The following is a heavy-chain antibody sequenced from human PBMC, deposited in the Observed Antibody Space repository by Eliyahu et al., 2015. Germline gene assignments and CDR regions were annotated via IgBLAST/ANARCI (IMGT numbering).Heavy chain of an antibody. J-gene: IGHJ4*02. CDR1: GYSIRSGYY. D-gene: IGHD4-17*01. Sequence: QVQLQESGPGLVKPSETLSLSCTVSGYSIRSGYYWGWIRQPPGKGLEWIGSIYHSGSTYYNPSLKSRVTISVDTSKNQFSLKLRSVTAADTAVYYCATSRGDYTYYFDYWGQGTLVTVSS. CDR2: IYHSGST. V-gene: IGHV4-38-2*02. CDR3: ATSRGDYTYYFDY.